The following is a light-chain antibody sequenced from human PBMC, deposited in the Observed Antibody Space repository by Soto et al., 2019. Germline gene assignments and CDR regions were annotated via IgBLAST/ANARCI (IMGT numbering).Light chain of an antibody. V-gene: IGKV3D-15*01. J-gene: IGKJ2*01. CDR2: GAS. CDR1: QSVGSN. CDR3: HQYDNAPQT. Sequence: ERVMTQSPATLSVSPGERATLSCRASQSVGSNLAWYQQKPGQAPRVLIYGASKRATGIPDRFSGSGSGTDFSLTISRLEPEDFAVYYCHQYDNAPQTYGQGTKVDIK.